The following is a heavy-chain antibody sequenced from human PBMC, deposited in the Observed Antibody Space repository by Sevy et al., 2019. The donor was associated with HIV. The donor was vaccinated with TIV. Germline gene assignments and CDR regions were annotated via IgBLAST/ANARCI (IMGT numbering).Heavy chain of an antibody. CDR2: IKPDGSDK. CDR3: ARLSSPMPDSGWYDFFDH. V-gene: IGHV3-7*01. CDR1: GFTFRTYW. Sequence: GGSLRLSCAASGFTFRTYWMSWVRQAPGKGLEWVANIKPDGSDKNYMDSVKGRFTFSRDNAKNSLYLHVSSLRAEDTAVYYCARLSSPMPDSGWYDFFDHWGQGTLVTVSS. D-gene: IGHD6-19*01. J-gene: IGHJ4*02.